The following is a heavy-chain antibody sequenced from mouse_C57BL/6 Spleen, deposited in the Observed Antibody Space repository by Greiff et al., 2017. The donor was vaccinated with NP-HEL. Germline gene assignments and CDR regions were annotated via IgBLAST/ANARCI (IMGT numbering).Heavy chain of an antibody. CDR3: ARGAHYYGSSYGYFDV. J-gene: IGHJ1*03. Sequence: VQLQQSGPELVKPGASVKMSCKASGYTFTDYNMHWVKQSHGKSLEWIGYINPNNGGTSYNQKFKGKATLTVNKSSSTAYMELRSLTSEDSAVYYCARGAHYYGSSYGYFDVWGTGTTVTVSS. CDR2: INPNNGGT. D-gene: IGHD1-1*01. CDR1: GYTFTDYN. V-gene: IGHV1-22*01.